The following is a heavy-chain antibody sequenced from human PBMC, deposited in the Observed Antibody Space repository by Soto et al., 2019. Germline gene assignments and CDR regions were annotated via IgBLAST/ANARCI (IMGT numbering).Heavy chain of an antibody. Sequence: PSETLSLTCDVSGASISSSNWWSFVRQSPGKGLQWIGEIYPSGSTNYSPSLETRLTMSVDKSKNQFSLRLGSVTAEDTAIYYCARGTSGYYYLDSWGPGTLVTVSS. CDR1: GASISSSNW. J-gene: IGHJ4*02. V-gene: IGHV4-4*02. D-gene: IGHD3-22*01. CDR3: ARGTSGYYYLDS. CDR2: IYPSGST.